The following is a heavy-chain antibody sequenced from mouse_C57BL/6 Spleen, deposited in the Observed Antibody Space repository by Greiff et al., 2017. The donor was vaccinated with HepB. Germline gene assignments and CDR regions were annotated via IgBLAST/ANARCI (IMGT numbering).Heavy chain of an antibody. J-gene: IGHJ4*01. CDR1: GFTFSDAW. V-gene: IGHV6-6*01. D-gene: IGHD2-4*01. CDR3: TRPRYYDYDGNAMDY. Sequence: EVKVEESGGGLVQPGGSMKLSCAASGFTFSDAWMDWVRQSPEKGLEWVAEIRNKANNHATYYAESVKGRFTISRDDSKSSVYLQMNSLRAEDTGIYYCTRPRYYDYDGNAMDYWGQGTSVTVSS. CDR2: IRNKANNHAT.